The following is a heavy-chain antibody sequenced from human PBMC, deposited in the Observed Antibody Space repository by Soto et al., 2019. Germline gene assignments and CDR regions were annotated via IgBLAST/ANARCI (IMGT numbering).Heavy chain of an antibody. J-gene: IGHJ4*02. D-gene: IGHD6-19*01. CDR2: MNPNSGNT. CDR1: GGTFSSYA. CDR3: ARERTVAGNDY. V-gene: IGHV1-8*02. Sequence: ASVKVSCKASGGTFSSYAINWVRQATGQGLEWMGWMNPNSGNTGYAQKFQGRVTMTRNTSISTAYMELSSLRSEDTAVYYCARERTVAGNDYWGQGTLVTAPQ.